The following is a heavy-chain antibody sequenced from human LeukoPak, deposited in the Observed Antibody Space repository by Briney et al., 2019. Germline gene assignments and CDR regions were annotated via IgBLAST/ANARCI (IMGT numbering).Heavy chain of an antibody. CDR2: INPNSGGT. V-gene: IGHV1-2*02. CDR3: ARGGGSSELATYYYYYMDV. D-gene: IGHD6-6*01. CDR1: GYTFTGYY. Sequence: ASVKVSCKASGYTFTGYYMHWVRQAPGQGLEWMGWINPNSGGTNYAQKFQGRVTMTRDTSISTAYMELSRLRSDDTAVYYCARGGGSSELATYYYYYMDVWGKGTTVTVSS. J-gene: IGHJ6*03.